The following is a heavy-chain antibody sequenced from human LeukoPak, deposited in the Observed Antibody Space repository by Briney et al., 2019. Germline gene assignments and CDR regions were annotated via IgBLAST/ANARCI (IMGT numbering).Heavy chain of an antibody. CDR3: ARGTTDGYSYGRFDY. J-gene: IGHJ4*02. D-gene: IGHD5-18*01. CDR2: IYYRGTT. Sequence: SETLSLTCTVSGGSLSSGGFYWSWLRQHPGEGLEWLGYIYYRGTTYYNPSLKSRVTFSVDTSKTQFSLKLNPVTAADTALYYCARGTTDGYSYGRFDYWGQGTLVTVSS. V-gene: IGHV4-31*03. CDR1: GGSLSSGGFY.